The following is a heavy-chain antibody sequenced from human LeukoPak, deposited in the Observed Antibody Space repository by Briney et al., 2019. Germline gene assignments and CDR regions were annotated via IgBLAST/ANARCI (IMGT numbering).Heavy chain of an antibody. V-gene: IGHV1-46*01. CDR1: GYTFSTYY. D-gene: IGHD5-24*01. Sequence: ASVKVSCKASGYTFSTYYMHWLRQAPGHGLQWMGIINPSGAGTSYAQKFQGRVTMTRDTSTSTVYMELSSLRSEDTAVYYCARQSRDGYNRLDYWGQGTLVTVSS. CDR2: INPSGAGT. J-gene: IGHJ4*02. CDR3: ARQSRDGYNRLDY.